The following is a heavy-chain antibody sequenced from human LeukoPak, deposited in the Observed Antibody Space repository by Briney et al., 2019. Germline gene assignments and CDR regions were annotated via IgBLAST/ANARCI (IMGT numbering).Heavy chain of an antibody. CDR1: GYSFTSYW. V-gene: IGHV5-51*01. CDR2: IYPGDSDT. Sequence: GESLKISCKGSGYSFTSYWIAWVRQMPGKGLEWMGIIYPGDSDTRYSPSFQGQVTISADKSISTAYLQWSSLKASDTDMYYCARQVDIAVAGYDYWGQGTLITVSS. J-gene: IGHJ4*02. CDR3: ARQVDIAVAGYDY. D-gene: IGHD6-13*01.